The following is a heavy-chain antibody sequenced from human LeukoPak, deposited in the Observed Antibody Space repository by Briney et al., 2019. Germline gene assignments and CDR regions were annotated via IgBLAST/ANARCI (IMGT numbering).Heavy chain of an antibody. CDR1: GGSVSSSSYY. CDR3: ARGAIAVAGTTHYFDY. Sequence: SETLSLTCTVSGGSVSSSSYYWGWIRQPPGKGLEWIGTIYYSGGTYYNPSLKSRVTISVDTSKNQFSLKLSSVTAEDTAVYYCARGAIAVAGTTHYFDYWGQGTLVTVSS. V-gene: IGHV4-39*07. D-gene: IGHD6-19*01. CDR2: IYYSGGT. J-gene: IGHJ4*02.